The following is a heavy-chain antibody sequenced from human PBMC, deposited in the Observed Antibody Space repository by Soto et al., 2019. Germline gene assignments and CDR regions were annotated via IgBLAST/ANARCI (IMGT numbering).Heavy chain of an antibody. Sequence: SETLSLTCTVSGGSISSSSYYWGWIRQPPGKGLEWIGSIYYSGSTYYNPSLKSRVTISVDTSKNQFSLKLSSVTAADTAVYYCARLRIPGGPYYFDYWGQGTLVTVSS. CDR3: ARLRIPGGPYYFDY. J-gene: IGHJ4*02. CDR2: IYYSGST. V-gene: IGHV4-39*01. CDR1: GGSISSSSYY. D-gene: IGHD2-2*02.